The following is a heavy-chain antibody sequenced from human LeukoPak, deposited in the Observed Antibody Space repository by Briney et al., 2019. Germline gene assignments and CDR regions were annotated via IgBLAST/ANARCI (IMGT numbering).Heavy chain of an antibody. J-gene: IGHJ4*02. CDR1: GFTFSGNY. CDR2: INRTSSYK. V-gene: IGHV3-11*05. D-gene: IGHD2-21*02. CDR3: ARGRDSFD. Sequence: PAGSLRLSCAASGFTFSGNYMTWIRQAPGKGLECISYINRTSSYKYYADSVKGRFTISRDDAKNSLYLQMNSLRAEDTAVYYCARGRDSFDWGQGTLVSVSS.